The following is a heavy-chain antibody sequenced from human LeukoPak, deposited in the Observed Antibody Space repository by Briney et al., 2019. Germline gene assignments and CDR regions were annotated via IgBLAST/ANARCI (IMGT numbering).Heavy chain of an antibody. J-gene: IGHJ5*02. D-gene: IGHD3-22*01. Sequence: PGRSLRLSCAASGFTFSSYGMHWVRQAPGKGLEWVAVISYDGSDKYYADSVKGRFTISRDNSKNTLYLQMNSLRAEDTAVYFCAKDDYYDSSGDPNWFDPWGQGTLVTVSP. CDR1: GFTFSSYG. CDR3: AKDDYYDSSGDPNWFDP. CDR2: ISYDGSDK. V-gene: IGHV3-30*18.